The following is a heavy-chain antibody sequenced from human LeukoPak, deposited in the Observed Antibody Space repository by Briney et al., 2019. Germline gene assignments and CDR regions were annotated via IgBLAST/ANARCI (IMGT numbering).Heavy chain of an antibody. CDR2: IYYSGST. Sequence: SETLSLTCTVSGGSISSYYWSWIRQPPGKGLEWIGYIYYSGSTNYNPSLKSRVTISVDTSKNQFSLKLSSVTAADTAVYYCARANYYGSGSYYKGWGQGTLVTVSS. J-gene: IGHJ4*02. CDR1: GGSISSYY. CDR3: ARANYYGSGSYYKG. D-gene: IGHD3-10*01. V-gene: IGHV4-59*12.